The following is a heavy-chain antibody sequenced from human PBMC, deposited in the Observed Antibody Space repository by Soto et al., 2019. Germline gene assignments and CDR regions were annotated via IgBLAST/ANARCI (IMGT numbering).Heavy chain of an antibody. CDR3: ARGAVGTIFGVVNRGMDV. J-gene: IGHJ6*02. V-gene: IGHV1-2*04. D-gene: IGHD3-3*01. CDR1: GYTFTGYY. CDR2: INPNSGGT. Sequence: ASVKVSCKASGYTFTGYYMHWVRQAPGQGLEWMGWINPNSGGTNYAQKFQGWVTMTRDTSISTAYMELSRLRSDDTAVYYCARGAVGTIFGVVNRGMDVWGQGTTVTVSS.